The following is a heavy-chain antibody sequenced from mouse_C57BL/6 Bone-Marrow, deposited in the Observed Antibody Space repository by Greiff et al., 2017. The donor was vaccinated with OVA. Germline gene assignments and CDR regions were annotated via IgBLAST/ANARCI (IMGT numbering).Heavy chain of an antibody. CDR2: ISSGGSYT. V-gene: IGHV5-6*01. Sequence: EVQLVESGGDLVKPGGSLKLSCAASGFTFSSYGMSWVRQTPDKRLEWVATISSGGSYTYYPDSVKGRFTISRDNAKNPLYLQMSSLKSEDTAMYYCARHRLPLDCWGQGTALTVS. D-gene: IGHD2-10*01. CDR1: GFTFSSYG. CDR3: ARHRLPLDC. J-gene: IGHJ2*01.